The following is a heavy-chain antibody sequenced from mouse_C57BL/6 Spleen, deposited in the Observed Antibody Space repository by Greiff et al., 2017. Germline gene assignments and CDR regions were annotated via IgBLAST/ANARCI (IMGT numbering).Heavy chain of an antibody. V-gene: IGHV1-64*01. D-gene: IGHD1-3*01. CDR3: AVSSSSSGSWFAY. Sequence: QVQLQQPGAELVKPGASVKLSCKASGYTFTSYWMHWVKQRPGQGLEWIGMIHPNSGSTNYNEKFKSKATLTVDKSSSTAYMQLSSLTSEDSAVYDCAVSSSSSGSWFAYWGQGTLVTVSA. CDR2: IHPNSGST. CDR1: GYTFTSYW. J-gene: IGHJ3*01.